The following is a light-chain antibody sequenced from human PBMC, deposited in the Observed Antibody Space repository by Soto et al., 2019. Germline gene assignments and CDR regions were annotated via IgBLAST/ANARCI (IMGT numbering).Light chain of an antibody. CDR2: DAS. J-gene: IGKJ5*01. V-gene: IGKV1-39*01. Sequence: GARVTITCLASQSISSWLAWYQQKPGKAPKLLIYDASSLESGVPSRFSGSGSGTDFTLTISSLQPEDFATYYCQQSYSTPITFGQGTRLEIK. CDR3: QQSYSTPIT. CDR1: QSISSW.